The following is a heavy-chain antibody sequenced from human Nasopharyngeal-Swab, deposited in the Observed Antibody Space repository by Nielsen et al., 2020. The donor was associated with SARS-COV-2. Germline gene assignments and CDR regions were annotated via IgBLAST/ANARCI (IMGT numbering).Heavy chain of an antibody. J-gene: IGHJ4*02. D-gene: IGHD3-10*01. V-gene: IGHV4-59*01. CDR3: ARNVMVRGVTSLAFDY. CDR2: IYYSGRT. Sequence: WIRQPPGKGLEWIGFIYYSGRTNYNPSLKSRVTISVDTSKNQFSLKLSSVTAADTAVYYCARNVMVRGVTSLAFDYWGQGTVVTVSS.